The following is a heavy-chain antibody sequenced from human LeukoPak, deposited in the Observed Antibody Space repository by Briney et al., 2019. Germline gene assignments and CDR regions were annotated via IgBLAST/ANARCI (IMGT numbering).Heavy chain of an antibody. CDR1: GFTFTSYA. Sequence: GRSLRLSCASSGFTFTSYAMSWVRQAPGKGLEWVSANSASCGTTYYADSVKGRFTISRDNSKNTLYLKMNSLRAEDTAVYHCAKGLVALRTAGAFHLWGQGTMVTVSS. CDR2: NSASCGTT. D-gene: IGHD5-12*01. CDR3: AKGLVALRTAGAFHL. J-gene: IGHJ3*01. V-gene: IGHV3-23*01.